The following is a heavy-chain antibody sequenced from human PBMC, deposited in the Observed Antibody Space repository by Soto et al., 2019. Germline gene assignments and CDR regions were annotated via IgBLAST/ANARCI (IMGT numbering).Heavy chain of an antibody. CDR2: INHSGST. CDR3: AGYGQYYHLGSGYKQDGPYGMDV. Sequence: QVQLQQWGAGLLTPSETLSLTCAVYGGSFSGYYWTWIRQAPGKELEWIGEINHSGSTTYNSSLKWSATIAGDTSKNQSSLLSHSVTAADTAVDYWAGYGQYYHLGSGYKQDGPYGMDVWGQGTTVTVSS. CDR1: GGSFSGYY. V-gene: IGHV4-34*02. J-gene: IGHJ6*02. D-gene: IGHD3-3*02.